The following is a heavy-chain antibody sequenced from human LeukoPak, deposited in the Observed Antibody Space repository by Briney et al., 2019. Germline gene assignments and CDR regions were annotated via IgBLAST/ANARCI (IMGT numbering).Heavy chain of an antibody. V-gene: IGHV1-46*01. CDR1: GYTFTRYY. D-gene: IGHD3-10*01. CDR2: INPSGGST. CDR3: ARDSGMVRGTVDY. J-gene: IGHJ4*02. Sequence: GASVKVSCKSSGYTFTRYYMYCVRQAPGQGREWMGIINPSGGSTSYAQKFQGRVTMTRDTTTSTVYMELSSLRSEDTAVYYCARDSGMVRGTVDYWGQGTLVTVSS.